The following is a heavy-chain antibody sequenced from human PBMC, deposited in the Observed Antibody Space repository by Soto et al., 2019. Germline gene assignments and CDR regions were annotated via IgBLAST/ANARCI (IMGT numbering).Heavy chain of an antibody. D-gene: IGHD4-4*01. CDR2: ISSSSSYI. CDR3: ARVRSNSYYYGMDV. V-gene: IGHV3-21*01. J-gene: IGHJ6*02. CDR1: GFTFSSYS. Sequence: GGSLRLSCAASGFTFSSYSMNWVRQAPGKGLEWVSSISSSSSYIYYADSVKGRFTISRDNAKNSLYLQMNSLRAEDTAVYYCARVRSNSYYYGMDVWGQGTTVTVS.